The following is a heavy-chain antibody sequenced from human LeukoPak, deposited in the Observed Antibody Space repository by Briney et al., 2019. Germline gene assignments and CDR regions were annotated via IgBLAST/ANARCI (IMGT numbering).Heavy chain of an antibody. CDR3: ARRGAMVRGPAYHFDH. D-gene: IGHD3-10*01. V-gene: IGHV4-34*01. Sequence: PSETLSLTCAVYGGSFSGYYWSWIRQPPGKGLEWIGEINHSGSTNYNPTLKSRFSISIDTSKNQFSLNLNSVTAADTAVYYCARRGAMVRGPAYHFDHWGQGVLVTVSS. J-gene: IGHJ4*02. CDR1: GGSFSGYY. CDR2: INHSGST.